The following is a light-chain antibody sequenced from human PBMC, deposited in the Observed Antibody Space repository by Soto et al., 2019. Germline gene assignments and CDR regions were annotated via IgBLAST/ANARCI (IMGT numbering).Light chain of an antibody. CDR1: QSIANY. J-gene: IGKJ1*01. CDR3: QHYNSYSEA. Sequence: DIQMTQSPSSLSASVGDRGTIACRACQSIANYLNWYQQKPGRAPRRLIYDVSNLESGVPSRFSGTGSGTEFTLTISSLQPDDFATYYCQHYNSYSEAFGQGTKVDIK. V-gene: IGKV1-5*01. CDR2: DVS.